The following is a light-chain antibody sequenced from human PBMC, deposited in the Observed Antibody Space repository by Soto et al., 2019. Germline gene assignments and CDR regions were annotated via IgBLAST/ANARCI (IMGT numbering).Light chain of an antibody. V-gene: IGKV1-5*03. CDR1: QSISSW. CDR3: QPYNSYFT. Sequence: DIQMTQSPSTLSASVGDRVTITCRASQSISSWLAWYQQKPGKAPKVLIYKATNIESGVPSRFSGSGSGTEFTPNMSSLQPDDFATSYCQPYNSYFTFGPGTKVHIK. CDR2: KAT. J-gene: IGKJ3*01.